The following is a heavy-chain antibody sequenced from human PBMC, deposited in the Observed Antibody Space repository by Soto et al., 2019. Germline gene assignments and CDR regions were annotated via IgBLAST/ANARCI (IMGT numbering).Heavy chain of an antibody. CDR3: ARDRSDAVAGTSGMDV. CDR1: GGTFSSYA. CDR2: IIPIFGTA. Sequence: QVQLVQSGAEVKKPGSSVKVSCKASGGTFSSYAISWVRQAPGQGLEWMGGIIPIFGTANYAQKFQGRVTITADDSTSTAYMELSSLRSEDTAVYYCARDRSDAVAGTSGMDVWGQGTTVTVSS. J-gene: IGHJ6*02. V-gene: IGHV1-69*12. D-gene: IGHD6-19*01.